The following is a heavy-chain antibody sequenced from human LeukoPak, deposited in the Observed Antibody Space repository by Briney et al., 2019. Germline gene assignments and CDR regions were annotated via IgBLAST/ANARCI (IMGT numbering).Heavy chain of an antibody. V-gene: IGHV4-61*01. CDR3: ARVDYDGSGYNFDY. CDR2: IYYSGST. CDR1: GGSISSGSYY. Sequence: SETLSLTCSVSGGSISSGSYYWSWIRQPPGKGLEWIGYIYYSGSTDYNPSLKSRVTISGDTSKNQFSLRLSSVTAVDTAVYFCARVDYDGSGYNFDYWGQGTLVTVSS. J-gene: IGHJ4*02. D-gene: IGHD3-22*01.